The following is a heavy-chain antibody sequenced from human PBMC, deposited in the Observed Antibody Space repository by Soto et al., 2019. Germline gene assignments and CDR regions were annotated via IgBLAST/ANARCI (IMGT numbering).Heavy chain of an antibody. Sequence: PGGSLRLSCAASGFNFSSYVMHWVRQAPGKGLEWVAVIWYDGGNKYYADSVKGRFTISRDNSKNTLYLQMNSLRAEDTAVYYCARDGQWLPRDGLRSSYYFDYWGQGTLVTVPS. D-gene: IGHD6-19*01. CDR3: ARDGQWLPRDGLRSSYYFDY. CDR2: IWYDGGNK. J-gene: IGHJ4*02. CDR1: GFNFSSYV. V-gene: IGHV3-33*01.